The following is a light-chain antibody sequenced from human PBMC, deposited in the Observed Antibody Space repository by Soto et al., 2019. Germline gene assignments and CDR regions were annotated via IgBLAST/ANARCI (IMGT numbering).Light chain of an antibody. Sequence: QLVLTQPPSSSASPGESARLTCTLPSDINVAIHNIYWYQQKPGSPPRYLLYYYSDSDKGQGSGVPSRFSGSKDVSANTAILLISGLQSEDEADYYCSSYTSSSTYVFGTGTKLTVL. CDR3: SSYTSSSTYV. V-gene: IGLV5-37*01. CDR1: SDINVAIHN. CDR2: YYSDSDK. J-gene: IGLJ1*01.